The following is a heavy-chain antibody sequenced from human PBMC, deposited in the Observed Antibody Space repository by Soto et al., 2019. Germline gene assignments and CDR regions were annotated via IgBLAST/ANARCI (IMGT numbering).Heavy chain of an antibody. CDR1: GGSISSGGYS. D-gene: IGHD3-22*01. Sequence: SETVSLTCAVSGGSISSGGYSWSLIRQPPGKGLEWIGYIYHSGSTYYNPSLKSRVTISVDRSKNQFSLKLSSVTAADTAVYYCGRSPDSSVYYPGGYHYGMDVSGQGTTV. CDR3: GRSPDSSVYYPGGYHYGMDV. V-gene: IGHV4-30-2*01. CDR2: IYHSGST. J-gene: IGHJ6*01.